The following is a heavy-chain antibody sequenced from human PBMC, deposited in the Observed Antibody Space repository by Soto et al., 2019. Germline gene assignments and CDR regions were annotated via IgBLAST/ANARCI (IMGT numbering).Heavy chain of an antibody. D-gene: IGHD4-17*01. V-gene: IGHV1-2*02. CDR1: GYTLTGYF. CDR2: INPNSGGK. CDR3: AREGEGYGGFDY. Sequence: QVQLVQSGAEVKKPGASVKVSCRASGYTLTGYFMPWGRQAPGQGLEWMGWINPNSGGKNYAQKFQGRVTMTRDTSISTAYMELSRLRSDDTAVYYCAREGEGYGGFDYWGQGTLVTVSS. J-gene: IGHJ4*02.